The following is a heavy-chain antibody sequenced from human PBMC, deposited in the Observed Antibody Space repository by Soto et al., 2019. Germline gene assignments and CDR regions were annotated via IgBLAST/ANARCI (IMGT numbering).Heavy chain of an antibody. J-gene: IGHJ5*02. V-gene: IGHV4-59*01. CDR2: IYYSGST. CDR1: GGSISSYY. Sequence: SETLSLTCTVSGGSISSYYWSWIRQPPGKGLEWIGYIYYSGSTNYNPSLKSRVTISVDTSKNQFSLKLSSVTAADTAVYYCAREAVDGRAGRLNWFDPWGQGTLVTVSS. D-gene: IGHD6-19*01. CDR3: AREAVDGRAGRLNWFDP.